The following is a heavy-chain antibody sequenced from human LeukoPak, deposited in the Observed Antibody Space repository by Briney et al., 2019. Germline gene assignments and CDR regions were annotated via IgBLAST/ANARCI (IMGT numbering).Heavy chain of an antibody. Sequence: PGGSLRLSCTASGFTFGDYAMSWVRQAPGKGLEWVGFIRSKAYGGTTEYAASVKGRFTISRDDSKSIAYLQMNSLRAEDTAVYYCARSIAALGLEYWGQGTLVTVSS. D-gene: IGHD6-6*01. V-gene: IGHV3-49*04. CDR3: ARSIAALGLEY. CDR2: IRSKAYGGTT. J-gene: IGHJ4*02. CDR1: GFTFGDYA.